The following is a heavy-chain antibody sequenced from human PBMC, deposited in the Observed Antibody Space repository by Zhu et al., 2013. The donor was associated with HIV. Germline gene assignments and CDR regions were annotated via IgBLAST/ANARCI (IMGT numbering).Heavy chain of an antibody. D-gene: IGHD2-2*01. CDR3: AVIGYCSSTTGFDP. CDR2: STLTVVA. J-gene: IGHJ5*02. CDR1: GYTFTGYY. V-gene: IGHV1-2*04. Sequence: QVQLVQSGAEVKKPGASVKVSCKASGYTFTGYYMHWVRQGPLDKGLSGWDGSTLTVVAQTMHRSFRAGSTMTRDTSISTAYMELSRLRSDDTAVYYCAVIGYCSSTTGFDPSGRGNP.